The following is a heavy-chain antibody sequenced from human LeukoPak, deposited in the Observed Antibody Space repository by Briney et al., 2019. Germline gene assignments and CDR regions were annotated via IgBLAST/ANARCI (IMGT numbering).Heavy chain of an antibody. CDR2: INHSGST. CDR3: ARGAYSSGWYQGNWFDP. Sequence: PSETLSLTCAVYGGSFSGYYWSWIRQPPGKGLEWIGEINHSGSTNYNPSLKSRVTMSVDTSKNQFSLKLSSVTAADTAVYYCARGAYSSGWYQGNWFDPWGQGTLVTVSS. CDR1: GGSFSGYY. J-gene: IGHJ5*02. D-gene: IGHD6-19*01. V-gene: IGHV4-34*01.